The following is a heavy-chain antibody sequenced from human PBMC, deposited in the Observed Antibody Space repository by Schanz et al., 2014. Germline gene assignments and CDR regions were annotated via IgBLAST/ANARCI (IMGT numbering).Heavy chain of an antibody. J-gene: IGHJ4*02. CDR2: ISSSSSYI. V-gene: IGHV3-21*01. D-gene: IGHD3-9*01. CDR1: EFTFSSYK. Sequence: EVQLVESGGGLVKPGGSLRLSCEASEFTFSSYKMNWVRQAPGKGLEWVSSISSSSSYIHYADSVKGRFTISRDNAKNTLYLQMNSLRAEDTAVYYCARDSRPNYDFLTAYYSIDYWGQGTLVTVSS. CDR3: ARDSRPNYDFLTAYYSIDY.